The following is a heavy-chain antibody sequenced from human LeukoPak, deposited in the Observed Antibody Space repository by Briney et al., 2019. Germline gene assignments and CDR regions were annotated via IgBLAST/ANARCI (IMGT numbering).Heavy chain of an antibody. CDR2: ISSSSSYI. J-gene: IGHJ4*02. Sequence: GGSLRLSCAASGFTFSSYSMNWVRQAPGKGLEWVSSISSSSSYIYYADSVKGRFTISRDNAKNSLYLQMNSLRAEDTAVYYYARLRFSIAARPIDYWGQGTLVTVSS. V-gene: IGHV3-21*01. CDR3: ARLRFSIAARPIDY. D-gene: IGHD6-6*01. CDR1: GFTFSSYS.